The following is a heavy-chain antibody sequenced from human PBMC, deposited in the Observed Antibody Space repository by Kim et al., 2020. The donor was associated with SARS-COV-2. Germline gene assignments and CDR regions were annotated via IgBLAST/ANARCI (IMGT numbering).Heavy chain of an antibody. D-gene: IGHD3-22*01. Sequence: VRGRFTISRDDSKSIAYLQMNSLKTEDTAVYYCTRRDYYDSSGYFLPFDYWGQGTLVTVSS. J-gene: IGHJ4*02. V-gene: IGHV3-49*02. CDR3: TRRDYYDSSGYFLPFDY.